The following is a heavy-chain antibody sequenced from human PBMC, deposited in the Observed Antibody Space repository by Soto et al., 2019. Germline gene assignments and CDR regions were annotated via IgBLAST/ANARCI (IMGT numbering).Heavy chain of an antibody. CDR2: FDPEDGKT. CDR1: GYTLTDLS. CDR3: ATKGVCSSTSCYAGFDY. J-gene: IGHJ4*02. Sequence: GASVKVSCKVSGYTLTDLSMQWVRQAPGKGLEWMGGFDPEDGKTNYAQKFQGRVTITADKSTSTAYMELSSLRSEDTAVYYCATKGVCSSTSCYAGFDYWGQGTLVTVSS. D-gene: IGHD2-2*01. V-gene: IGHV1-24*01.